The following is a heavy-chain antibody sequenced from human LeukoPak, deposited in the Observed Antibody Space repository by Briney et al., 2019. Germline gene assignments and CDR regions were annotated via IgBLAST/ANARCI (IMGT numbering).Heavy chain of an antibody. V-gene: IGHV3-30*03. CDR1: GFTFSSYG. Sequence: PGRSLRLSCAASGFTFSSYGMHWVRQAPGKGLEWVAVISYDGSNKYYADSVKGRFTISRDNSKNTLYLQMNSLRAEDTAVCYCATHWEEEQQLASMDVWGQGTTVTVSS. D-gene: IGHD6-13*01. CDR3: ATHWEEEQQLASMDV. CDR2: ISYDGSNK. J-gene: IGHJ6*02.